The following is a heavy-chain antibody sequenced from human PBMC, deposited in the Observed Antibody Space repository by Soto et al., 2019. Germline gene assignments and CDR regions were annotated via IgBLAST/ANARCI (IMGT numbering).Heavy chain of an antibody. Sequence: QITLKESGPTLVKPTQTLTLTCTFSGFSLSTSGVGVGWIRQPPGKALEWLALIYWDDDKRYSPSLKSRPTIPKYTSKNQVVLTMTHMDPVDTATYYCARHTDLYRPFDPCGQGTLVTVSS. CDR1: GFSLSTSGVG. J-gene: IGHJ5*02. CDR2: IYWDDDK. V-gene: IGHV2-5*02. CDR3: ARHTDLYRPFDP.